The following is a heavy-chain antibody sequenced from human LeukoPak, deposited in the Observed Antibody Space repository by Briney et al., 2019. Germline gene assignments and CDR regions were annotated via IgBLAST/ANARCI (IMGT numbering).Heavy chain of an antibody. D-gene: IGHD2-15*01. V-gene: IGHV1-69*01. Sequence: SVKVSCKASGGTFSSYAISWVRQAPGQGLEWMGGIIPIFGIANYAQKFQGRVTITADESTSTAYMELSSLRSEDTAVYYCARLLEEAYHYGMDVWGKGTTVTVSS. CDR3: ARLLEEAYHYGMDV. CDR2: IIPIFGIA. CDR1: GGTFSSYA. J-gene: IGHJ6*04.